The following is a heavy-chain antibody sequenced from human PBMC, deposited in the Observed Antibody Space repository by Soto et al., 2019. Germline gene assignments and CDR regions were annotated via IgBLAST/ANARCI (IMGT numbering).Heavy chain of an antibody. CDR3: AREEAYCGGDCYSDY. Sequence: QVQLVQSGAEVKKPGSSVKVSYKASGGTFSSYAISWVRQAPGQGLEWMGGIIPIFGTANYAQKFQGRVTITADESTSTAYMELSSLRSEDTAVYYCAREEAYCGGDCYSDYWGQGTLVTVSS. CDR1: GGTFSSYA. CDR2: IIPIFGTA. V-gene: IGHV1-69*01. J-gene: IGHJ4*02. D-gene: IGHD2-21*02.